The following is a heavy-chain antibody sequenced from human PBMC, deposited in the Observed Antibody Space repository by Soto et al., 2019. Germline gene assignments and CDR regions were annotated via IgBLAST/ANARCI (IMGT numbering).Heavy chain of an antibody. Sequence: GASVKVSCKASGYTSTSYAMHWVRQAPGQRLEWMGWVNAGNGNTKYSQKFQGRVTITRDTSASTAYMELSSLRSEDTAMYYCARFLAVAGSMDYWGQGTLVTVSS. CDR1: GYTSTSYA. V-gene: IGHV1-3*01. D-gene: IGHD6-19*01. CDR3: ARFLAVAGSMDY. J-gene: IGHJ4*02. CDR2: VNAGNGNT.